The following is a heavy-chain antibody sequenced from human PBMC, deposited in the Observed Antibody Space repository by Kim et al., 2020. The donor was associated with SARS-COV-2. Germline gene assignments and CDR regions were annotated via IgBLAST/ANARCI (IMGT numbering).Heavy chain of an antibody. CDR3: ARGGLGIAAAPGLGMDV. D-gene: IGHD6-13*01. J-gene: IGHJ6*02. CDR2: ISAYNGNT. CDR1: GYTFTSYG. V-gene: IGHV1-18*04. Sequence: ASVKVSCKASGYTFTSYGISWVRQAPGQGLEWMGWISAYNGNTNYAQKLQGRVTMTTDTSTSTAYMELRSLRSDDTAVYYCARGGLGIAAAPGLGMDVWGQGTTVTVSS.